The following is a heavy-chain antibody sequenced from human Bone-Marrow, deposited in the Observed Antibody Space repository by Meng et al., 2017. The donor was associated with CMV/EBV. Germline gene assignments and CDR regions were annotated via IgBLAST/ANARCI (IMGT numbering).Heavy chain of an antibody. CDR2: ISAYNGNT. CDR3: ARDRYCSSTSCPHGMDV. D-gene: IGHD2-2*01. Sequence: ASVKVSCKASGYTFTSYGISWVRQAPGQGLEWMGWISAYNGNTNYAQKLQGRVTMTRDTSTSTVYMELSSLRSEDTAVYYCARDRYCSSTSCPHGMDVWGQGTTVTVSS. CDR1: GYTFTSYG. J-gene: IGHJ6*02. V-gene: IGHV1-18*01.